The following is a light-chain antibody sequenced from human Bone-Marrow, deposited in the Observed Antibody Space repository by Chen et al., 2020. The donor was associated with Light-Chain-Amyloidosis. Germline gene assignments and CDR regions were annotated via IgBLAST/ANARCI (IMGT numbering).Light chain of an antibody. CDR1: DLPTKY. Sequence: SYELTQPPSVSVSPGQTARITCSGDDLPTKYAYWYQQKPGQAPVLVVHRDTERPSGISERFAGAGSGKTATLTRSGVQAEDEADYHCQSADSSGTYEVIFGGGTKLTVL. CDR2: RDT. J-gene: IGLJ2*01. CDR3: QSADSSGTYEVI. V-gene: IGLV3-25*03.